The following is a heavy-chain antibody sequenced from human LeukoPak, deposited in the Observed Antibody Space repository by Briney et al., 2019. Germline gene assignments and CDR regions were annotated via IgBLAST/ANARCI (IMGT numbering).Heavy chain of an antibody. CDR3: ARGAYSSGWYYYYMDV. CDR2: ISSSGSTI. V-gene: IGHV3-48*03. CDR1: GFTFSSYE. Sequence: PGGSLRLSCAASGFTFSSYEMNWVRQAPGEGLEWVSYISSSGSTIYYADSVKGRFTISRDNAKNSLYLQMNSLRAEDTAVYYCARGAYSSGWYYYYMDVWGKGTTVTVSS. D-gene: IGHD6-19*01. J-gene: IGHJ6*03.